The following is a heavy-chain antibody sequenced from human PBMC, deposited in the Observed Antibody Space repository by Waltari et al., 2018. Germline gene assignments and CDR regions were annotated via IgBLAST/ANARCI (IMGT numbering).Heavy chain of an antibody. Sequence: QVQLVQSGAEVRKPGASVKVSCKASGYTFTGQYIHWVRQAPGQGLEWMGRISPNSGGTDYAHKFQGRVTMTRDTSISTAYMELSRLTSDDRAVYYCATLGAAAGDYWGQGTLVTVSA. V-gene: IGHV1-2*06. J-gene: IGHJ4*02. CDR2: ISPNSGGT. D-gene: IGHD3-16*01. CDR1: GYTFTGQY. CDR3: ATLGAAAGDY.